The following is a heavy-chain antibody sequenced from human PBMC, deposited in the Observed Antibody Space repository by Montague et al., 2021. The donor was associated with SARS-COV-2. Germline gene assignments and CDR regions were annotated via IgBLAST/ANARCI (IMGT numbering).Heavy chain of an antibody. CDR3: ARENTVTTFGGPYYIDS. CDR2: IYDSGST. Sequence: SETLSLTCIVSGSSARSYYWSWIRQPPGKGLEWIGYIYDSGSTNYNPSXXSRVTISVDTSKNQFSLKLSSVTAADTAVYYCARENTVTTFGGPYYIDSWGQGTLVTVSA. D-gene: IGHD4-17*01. CDR1: GSSARSYY. V-gene: IGHV4-59*02. J-gene: IGHJ4*02.